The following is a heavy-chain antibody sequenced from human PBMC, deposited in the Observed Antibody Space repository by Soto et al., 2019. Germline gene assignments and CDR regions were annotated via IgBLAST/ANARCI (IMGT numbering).Heavy chain of an antibody. J-gene: IGHJ3*01. CDR3: ARRASR. D-gene: IGHD1-26*01. CDR1: GFTFSSSE. Sequence: EVQLVESGGGLVQPGGSLRLSCAVSGFTFSSSEMYWVRQAPGKGLEWISYIHPSGQPIFYASSVNGRVTISRDNANNSLFLQMNSLRAEDTAVYYCARRASRWGQGTMVTVSS. V-gene: IGHV3-48*03. CDR2: IHPSGQPI.